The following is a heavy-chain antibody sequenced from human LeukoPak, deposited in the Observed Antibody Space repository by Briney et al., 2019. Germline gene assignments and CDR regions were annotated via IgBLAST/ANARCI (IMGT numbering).Heavy chain of an antibody. V-gene: IGHV3-7*01. J-gene: IGHJ4*02. D-gene: IGHD6-25*01. CDR1: AFTFSNYW. CDR3: AREDASGFDY. CDR2: IKQDGSEK. Sequence: PGGSLRLSCAASAFTFSNYWMSWVRQAPGKGLEWVANIKQDGSEKYYVDSVKGRFTISRDNAKNSLYLQMNSLRAADTAVYYCAREDASGFDYWGQGTLVTVSS.